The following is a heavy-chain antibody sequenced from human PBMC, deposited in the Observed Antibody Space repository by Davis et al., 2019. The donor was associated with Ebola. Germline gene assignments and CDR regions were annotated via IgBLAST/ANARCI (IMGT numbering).Heavy chain of an antibody. Sequence: ASVKVSCKASGYTFTDYYIHWVRQAPGQGLEWMGRINPNSGGTNYAQKFQGRVTMTRAKSINTAYMELSSLTSDDTAVYYCARDSNPLLTLLLYNGMDVCGKGTAVTVSS. CDR1: GYTFTDYY. V-gene: IGHV1-2*06. CDR2: INPNSGGT. CDR3: ARDSNPLLTLLLYNGMDV. D-gene: IGHD2/OR15-2a*01. J-gene: IGHJ6*04.